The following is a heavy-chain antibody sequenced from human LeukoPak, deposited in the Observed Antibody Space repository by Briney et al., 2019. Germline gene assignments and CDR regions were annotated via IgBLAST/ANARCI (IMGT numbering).Heavy chain of an antibody. J-gene: IGHJ5*02. D-gene: IGHD6-25*01. V-gene: IGHV1-2*06. CDR2: INPNSGGT. CDR3: ARVQGGYSSGFSEPFDP. Sequence: ASVKVSCKASGHTFTGYYMHWVRQAPGQGLEWMGRINPNSGGTNYAQKFQGRVTMTRDTSISTAYMELSRLRSDDTAVYYCARVQGGYSSGFSEPFDPWGQGTLVTVSS. CDR1: GHTFTGYY.